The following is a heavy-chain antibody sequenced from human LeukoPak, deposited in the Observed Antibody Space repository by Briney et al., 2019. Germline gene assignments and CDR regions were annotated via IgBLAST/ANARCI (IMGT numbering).Heavy chain of an antibody. Sequence: KSGESLKISCKGSGYSFTSYWIGWVRQMPGKGLEWMGIIYPGDSDTRYSPSFQGQVTISADKSISTAYLQWSSLKASDTAMYYCARVRGITIFGVVTPTKKDAFDIWGQGTMVTVSS. CDR2: IYPGDSDT. CDR1: GYSFTSYW. D-gene: IGHD3-3*01. J-gene: IGHJ3*02. V-gene: IGHV5-51*01. CDR3: ARVRGITIFGVVTPTKKDAFDI.